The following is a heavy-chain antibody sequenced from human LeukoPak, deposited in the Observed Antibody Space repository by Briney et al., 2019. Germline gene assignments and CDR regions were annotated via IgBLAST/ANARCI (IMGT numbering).Heavy chain of an antibody. CDR1: GFTFDDYL. Sequence: GGSLRLSCAASGFTFDDYLLHWVRQAPGKGLEWVSLIIWDGDTTYYADSVKGRFTISRDNAKNSLYLQMNSLRVEDTALYYCAKDRGGSSELGDAFDVWGQGTMVRVSS. V-gene: IGHV3-43*01. D-gene: IGHD1-26*01. CDR2: IIWDGDTT. J-gene: IGHJ3*01. CDR3: AKDRGGSSELGDAFDV.